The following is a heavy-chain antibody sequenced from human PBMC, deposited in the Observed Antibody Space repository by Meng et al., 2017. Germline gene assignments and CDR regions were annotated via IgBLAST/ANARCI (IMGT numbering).Heavy chain of an antibody. Sequence: GESPKISCAASGFTFSSYAMHWVRQAPGKGLEWVAVISYDGSNKYYADSVKGRFTISRDNSKNTLYLQMNSLRAEDTAVYYCARDRVLGYYYDSSGSNYFDYWGQGTLVTVSS. J-gene: IGHJ4*02. D-gene: IGHD3-22*01. CDR3: ARDRVLGYYYDSSGSNYFDY. CDR1: GFTFSSYA. V-gene: IGHV3-30*04. CDR2: ISYDGSNK.